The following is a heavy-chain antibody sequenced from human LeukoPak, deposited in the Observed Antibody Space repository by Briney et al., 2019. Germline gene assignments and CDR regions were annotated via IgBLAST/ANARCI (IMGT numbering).Heavy chain of an antibody. D-gene: IGHD5-12*01. V-gene: IGHV3-23*01. J-gene: IGHJ4*02. CDR1: GFTFSSYG. CDR3: AKAGIRGGYSGYDYVRGFDY. Sequence: GGSLRLSCAASGFTFSSYGMSWVRQAPGKGLEWVSAISGSGGSTYYADSVKGRFTISIDNSKNTLYLQMNSLRAEDTAVYYCAKAGIRGGYSGYDYVRGFDYWGQGTLVTVSS. CDR2: ISGSGGST.